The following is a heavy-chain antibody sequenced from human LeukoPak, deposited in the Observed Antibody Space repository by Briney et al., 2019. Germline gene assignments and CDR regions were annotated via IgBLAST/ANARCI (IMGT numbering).Heavy chain of an antibody. Sequence: SQTLSLTCTVSGGSISSGGYYWSWICQHPGKGLEWIGYIYYSGSTNYNPSLKSRVTISVDTSKNQFSLKLSSVTAADTAVYYCARLYYYGSGSYAFDIWGQGTMVTVSS. D-gene: IGHD3-10*01. J-gene: IGHJ3*02. V-gene: IGHV4-31*03. CDR2: IYYSGST. CDR3: ARLYYYGSGSYAFDI. CDR1: GGSISSGGYY.